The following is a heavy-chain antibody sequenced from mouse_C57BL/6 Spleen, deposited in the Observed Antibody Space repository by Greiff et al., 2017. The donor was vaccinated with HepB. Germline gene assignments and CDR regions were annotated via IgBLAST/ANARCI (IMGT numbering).Heavy chain of an antibody. CDR1: GYAFSSYW. D-gene: IGHD1-1*01. CDR2: IYPGDVDT. CDR3: EEDCSYYGCNYVAY. Sequence: VQLQQSGAELVKPGASVKISCKASGYAFSSYWMNWVKQRPGKGLEWIGRIYPGDVDTNYNGKFKGKATLTADKSSSTAYMQLRSLTSEDSAVYYVEEDCSYYGCNYVAYWGQGTTLTVSA. J-gene: IGHJ2*01. V-gene: IGHV1-80*01.